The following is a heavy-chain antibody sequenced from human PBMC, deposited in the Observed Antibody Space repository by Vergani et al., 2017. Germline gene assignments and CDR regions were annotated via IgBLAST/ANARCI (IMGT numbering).Heavy chain of an antibody. CDR1: GFTFSSYE. CDR2: ISSSGSTI. D-gene: IGHD2-2*01. Sequence: EVQLVESGGGLVQPGGSLRLSCAASGFTFSSYEMNWVRQAPGKGLEWVSYISSSGSTIYYADSVKGRFTISRENAKNSMYLQMNSLRAEDTAVYYCAGSGLYQLLFWGQGTLVTVSS. V-gene: IGHV3-48*03. J-gene: IGHJ4*02. CDR3: AGSGLYQLLF.